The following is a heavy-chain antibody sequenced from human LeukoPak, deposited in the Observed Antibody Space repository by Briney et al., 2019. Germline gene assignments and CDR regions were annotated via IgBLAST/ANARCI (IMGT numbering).Heavy chain of an antibody. CDR1: GFTFSSYS. CDR2: ISTGSSYI. CDR3: ARERWLEYYYYMDV. J-gene: IGHJ6*03. Sequence: GGSLRLSCAASGFTFSSYSMNWVRQAPGKGLEWVSSISTGSSYIYYADSVKGRFTISRDNAKNSLYLQMNSLRAEDTAVYYCARERWLEYYYYMDVWGKGTTVTISS. D-gene: IGHD4-23*01. V-gene: IGHV3-21*01.